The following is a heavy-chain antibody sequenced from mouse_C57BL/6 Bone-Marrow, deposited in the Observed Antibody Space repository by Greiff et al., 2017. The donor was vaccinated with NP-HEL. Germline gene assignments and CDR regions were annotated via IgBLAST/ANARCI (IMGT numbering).Heavy chain of an antibody. CDR3: ATDYAMDY. V-gene: IGHV1-62-2*01. CDR1: GYTFTEYT. CDR2: FYPGSGSI. J-gene: IGHJ4*01. D-gene: IGHD1-1*01. Sequence: QVQLQQSGAELVKPGASVKLSCKASGYTFTEYTIHWVKQRSGQGLEWIGWFYPGSGSIKYNEKFKDKATLTVDTSSSTAYMQLSSLTSEDSAVYYCATDYAMDYWGQGTSVTVSS.